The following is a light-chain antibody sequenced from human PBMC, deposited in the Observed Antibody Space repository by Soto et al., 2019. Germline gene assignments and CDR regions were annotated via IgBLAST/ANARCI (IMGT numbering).Light chain of an antibody. Sequence: QSVLTQPPSASGSPGQSVTISCTGTSSDVGGYNYVSWYQQHPGKAPKLMIYEVSKRPSGVPDRFSGSKSGNTASLTVCGLQAEDEDDYYCSSYAGSNVVFGGGTKLTVL. CDR3: SSYAGSNVV. CDR2: EVS. J-gene: IGLJ2*01. V-gene: IGLV2-8*01. CDR1: SSDVGGYNY.